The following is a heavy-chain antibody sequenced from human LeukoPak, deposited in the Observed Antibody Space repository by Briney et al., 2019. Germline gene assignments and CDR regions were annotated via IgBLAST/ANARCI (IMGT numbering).Heavy chain of an antibody. V-gene: IGHV3-23*01. Sequence: GGSLRLSCAASGFIFSNYGMSWVRQAPGKGLEWVSAISGSGGSTYYADSVKGRFTISRDNSKNTLYLQMNSLRAEDTAVYYCAKGENLIFDYWGQGTLVTVSS. CDR3: AKGENLIFDY. CDR1: GFIFSNYG. J-gene: IGHJ4*02. D-gene: IGHD1-14*01. CDR2: ISGSGGST.